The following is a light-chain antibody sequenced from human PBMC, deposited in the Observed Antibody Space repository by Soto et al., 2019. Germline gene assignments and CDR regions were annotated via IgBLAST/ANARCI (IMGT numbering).Light chain of an antibody. CDR2: DVS. Sequence: QSALTQPASVSGSPGQSIAISCTGTSSDVGGYNYVSWYQQHPGKAPKLMIYDVSNRPSGVSNRFSGSKSGNTASLTISGLQAEDEADYYCSSHTSDSTLVVFGGGTKVTVL. CDR1: SSDVGGYNY. J-gene: IGLJ2*01. V-gene: IGLV2-14*03. CDR3: SSHTSDSTLVV.